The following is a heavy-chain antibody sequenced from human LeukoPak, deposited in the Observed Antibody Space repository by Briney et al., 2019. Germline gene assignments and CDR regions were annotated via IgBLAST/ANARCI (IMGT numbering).Heavy chain of an antibody. J-gene: IGHJ4*02. D-gene: IGHD6-13*01. CDR1: GFTFSSYG. CDR3: AKDTAYSSSWYFFDY. CDR2: IRYDGSNK. Sequence: GGSLRLSCAASGFTFSSYGMHWVRQAPGKGLEWVTFIRYDGSNKYYADSVKGRFTISRDSSKNTLYLQMNSLRAEDTAVYYCAKDTAYSSSWYFFDYWGQGTLVTVSS. V-gene: IGHV3-30*02.